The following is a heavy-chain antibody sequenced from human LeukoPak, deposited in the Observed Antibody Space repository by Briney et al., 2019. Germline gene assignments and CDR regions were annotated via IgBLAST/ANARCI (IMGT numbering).Heavy chain of an antibody. J-gene: IGHJ4*02. CDR1: GFTFSSYG. V-gene: IGHV3-30*02. Sequence: GGSLRLSCAASGFTFSSYGMHWVRQAPGKGLEWVAFIRSDGSNKYYADSVKGRFTISRDNSKNTLYLQLNSLRAEDTAVYYCAKVMDRDIVATIRLGSQYYFDYWGQGTLVTVSS. CDR3: AKVMDRDIVATIRLGSQYYFDY. CDR2: IRSDGSNK. D-gene: IGHD5-12*01.